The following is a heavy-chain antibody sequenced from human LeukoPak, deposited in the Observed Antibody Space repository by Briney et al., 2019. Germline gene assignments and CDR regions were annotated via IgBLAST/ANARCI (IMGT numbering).Heavy chain of an antibody. V-gene: IGHV4-59*01. Sequence: PSENLSLTCTVSGGSISSYYWSWIRQPPGKGLEWIGYIYYSGSTNYNPSLKSRVTISVDTSKNQFSLKLSSVTAADTAVYYCARDHPTEPALDYWGQGTLVTVSS. CDR3: ARDHPTEPALDY. CDR1: GGSISSYY. J-gene: IGHJ4*02. D-gene: IGHD1-14*01. CDR2: IYYSGST.